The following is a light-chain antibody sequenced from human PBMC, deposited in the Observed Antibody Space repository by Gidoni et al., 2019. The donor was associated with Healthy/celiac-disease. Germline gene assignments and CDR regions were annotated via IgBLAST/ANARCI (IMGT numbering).Light chain of an antibody. CDR2: DAS. CDR3: QQFNSYLLIT. Sequence: AIQLTQSPSSLSASVGDRVTITCRASQGISSALAWYQQKPGKAPKLLIYDASSLESGVPSRFSGSGSGTDFTLTISSLQPEDFATYYCQQFNSYLLITFGQXTRLEIK. V-gene: IGKV1-13*02. J-gene: IGKJ5*01. CDR1: QGISSA.